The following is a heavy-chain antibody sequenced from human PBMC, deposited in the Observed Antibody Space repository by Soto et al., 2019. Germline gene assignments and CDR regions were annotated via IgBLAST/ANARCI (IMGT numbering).Heavy chain of an antibody. Sequence: EVQLLESGGGLVQPGGSLRLSCAASGFTFSSYAMSWVRQAPGKGLEWVSTISGSGGSTYYADSVKGRFTISGDNSKNTLYLKMNSLRAEDTAVYYCAKSCTGGWYSTCFDYWGQGTLVTVSS. CDR2: ISGSGGST. CDR3: AKSCTGGWYSTCFDY. V-gene: IGHV3-23*01. J-gene: IGHJ4*02. CDR1: GFTFSSYA. D-gene: IGHD6-19*01.